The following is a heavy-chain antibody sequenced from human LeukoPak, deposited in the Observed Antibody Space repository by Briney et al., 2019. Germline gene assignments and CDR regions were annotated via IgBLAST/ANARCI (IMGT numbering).Heavy chain of an antibody. CDR1: GFTFSSYS. CDR3: ARTSGRGWSY. V-gene: IGHV3-7*01. Sequence: GGSLRLSCAASGFTFSSYSMNWVRQAPGKGLEWVANIKQDGSEKYYVDSVKGRFTISRDNAKNSLYLQMSSLRVEDTAVYYCARTSGRGWSYWGQGTLVTVSS. CDR2: IKQDGSEK. J-gene: IGHJ4*02. D-gene: IGHD6-19*01.